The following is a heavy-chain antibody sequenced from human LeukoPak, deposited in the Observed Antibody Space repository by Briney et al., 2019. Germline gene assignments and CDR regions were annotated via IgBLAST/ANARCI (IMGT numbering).Heavy chain of an antibody. V-gene: IGHV1-69*13. J-gene: IGHJ6*02. CDR3: ARETTVTTNYYYGMDV. CDR2: IIPIFGTA. D-gene: IGHD4-17*01. CDR1: GGTFSSYA. Sequence: ASVKVSCKASGGTFSSYAISWVRQAPGQGLEWMGGIIPIFGTANYAQKFQGRVTITADESTSTAYMELSSLRSEDTAVYYCARETTVTTNYYYGMDVWGQGTRSPSP.